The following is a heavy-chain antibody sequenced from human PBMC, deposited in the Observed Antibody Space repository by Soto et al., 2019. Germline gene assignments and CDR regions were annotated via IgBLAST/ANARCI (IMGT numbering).Heavy chain of an antibody. V-gene: IGHV4-34*01. CDR1: GGSFSGYY. CDR2: INHSGST. D-gene: IGHD7-27*01. J-gene: IGHJ6*02. Sequence: PSETLSLTCAVYGGSFSGYYWSWIRQPPGKGLEWIGEINHSGSTNYNPSLKSRVTISVDTSKNQFSLKLSSVTAADTAVYCCASQGPNWDWDYYYGMDVWGQGTTVTVSS. CDR3: ASQGPNWDWDYYYGMDV.